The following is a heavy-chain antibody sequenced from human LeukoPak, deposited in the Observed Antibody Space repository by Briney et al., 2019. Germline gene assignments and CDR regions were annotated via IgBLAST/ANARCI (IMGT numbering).Heavy chain of an antibody. J-gene: IGHJ5*02. Sequence: GGSLRLSCAASGFTFSSYGMSWVRQAPGKGLEWVSSISSTSIYIYYADSVKGRFTISRDNAKNSLYLQMNSLRAEDTAVYYCAKENWYLYNNNWYKTWFDPWGQGTLVTVSS. CDR1: GFTFSSYG. D-gene: IGHD6-13*01. V-gene: IGHV3-21*01. CDR3: AKENWYLYNNNWYKTWFDP. CDR2: ISSTSIYI.